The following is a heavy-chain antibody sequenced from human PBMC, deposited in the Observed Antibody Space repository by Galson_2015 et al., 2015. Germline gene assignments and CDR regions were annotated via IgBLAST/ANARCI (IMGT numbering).Heavy chain of an antibody. Sequence: SVKVSCKASGGTFSSYAISWVRQAPGQGLEWMGGIIPIFGTANYAQKFQGRVTITADESTSTAYMELSSLRSEDTAVYYCARAKDIVVGVAATPKGYGMDVWGQGTTVTVSS. CDR3: ARAKDIVVGVAATPKGYGMDV. CDR1: GGTFSSYA. D-gene: IGHD2-15*01. J-gene: IGHJ6*02. CDR2: IIPIFGTA. V-gene: IGHV1-69*13.